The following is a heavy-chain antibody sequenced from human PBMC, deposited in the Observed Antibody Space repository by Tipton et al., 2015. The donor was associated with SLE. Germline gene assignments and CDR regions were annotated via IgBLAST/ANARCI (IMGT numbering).Heavy chain of an antibody. CDR3: AERYDTFEI. J-gene: IGHJ3*02. CDR2: INPYTGNT. CDR1: GYTFTSYA. Sequence: QLVQSGAEIKKPGASVKVSCKASGYTFTSYAISWVRQAPGQGLEWMGWINPYTGNTDYAQKVQGRVTMTTDTSRSTAYLDLRSLRPDDTAVYYCAERYDTFEIWGQGTTVSVSS. D-gene: IGHD1-1*01. V-gene: IGHV1-18*01.